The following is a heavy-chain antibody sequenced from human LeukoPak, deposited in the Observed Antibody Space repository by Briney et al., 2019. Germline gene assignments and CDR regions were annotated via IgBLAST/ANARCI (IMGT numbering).Heavy chain of an antibody. V-gene: IGHV1-69*05. Sequence: SVKVSCKASGGTFISYAISWVRQAPGQGREWMGRIIPIFGTENYEQKFQGRVTITTDESTSTAYMELSSLRFEDTAVYYCARPKAEYYYDSSGYFQFDYWGQGTLVTVSS. CDR1: GGTFISYA. D-gene: IGHD3-22*01. J-gene: IGHJ4*02. CDR3: ARPKAEYYYDSSGYFQFDY. CDR2: IIPIFGTE.